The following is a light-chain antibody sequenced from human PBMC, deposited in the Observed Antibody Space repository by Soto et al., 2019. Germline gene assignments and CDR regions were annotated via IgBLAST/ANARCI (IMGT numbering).Light chain of an antibody. V-gene: IGKV3-20*01. CDR3: QQYASFPRT. CDR1: QSVSSSY. Sequence: EIVLTQSPGTLSMSAGERATLSCRASQSVSSSYLAWYQQKPGQTPRLLIYGASRRAPGIPDRFSGSGSGTDFTLTISRLEPEDFAVYYCQQYASFPRTFGQGTKVEIK. J-gene: IGKJ1*01. CDR2: GAS.